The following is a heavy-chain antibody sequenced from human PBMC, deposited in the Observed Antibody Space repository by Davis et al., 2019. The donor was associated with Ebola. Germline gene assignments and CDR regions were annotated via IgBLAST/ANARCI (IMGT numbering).Heavy chain of an antibody. J-gene: IGHJ3*02. CDR3: AKDQEHILQNAFDI. CDR1: VITFSSYA. CDR2: ISWNSGSI. D-gene: IGHD2-21*01. Sequence: SLKISCTDSVITFSSYAMHWVRQAPGKGLEWVSGISWNSGSIGYADSVKGRFTISRDNAKNSLYLQMNSLRAEDTALYYCAKDQEHILQNAFDIWGQGTMVTVSS. V-gene: IGHV3-9*01.